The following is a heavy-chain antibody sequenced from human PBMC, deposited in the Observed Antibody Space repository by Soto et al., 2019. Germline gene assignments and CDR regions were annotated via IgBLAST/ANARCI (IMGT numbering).Heavy chain of an antibody. V-gene: IGHV3-48*03. J-gene: IGHJ6*02. CDR2: ISTIETIR. D-gene: IGHD3-3*01. CDR3: ARETLSLSGVVRDKVYYGLDV. Sequence: GYLRLPWVPCGFTSSAYEMKWVRQAAGKGLGWVSYISTIETIRNYADSVKGRFTISRDNARNSLKLEMNSLRVEDTAVYYCARETLSLSGVVRDKVYYGLDVWGQGTTVTVSS. CDR1: GFTSSAYE.